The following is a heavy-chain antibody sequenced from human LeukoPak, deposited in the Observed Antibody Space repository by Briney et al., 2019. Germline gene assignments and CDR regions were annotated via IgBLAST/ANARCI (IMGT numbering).Heavy chain of an antibody. CDR3: ARVNTDRGVVHYYYMDV. CDR2: IYSGGST. CDR1: GFTVTDNYVSNY. Sequence: PGGSLRLSCAASGFTVTDNYVSNYMTWVRQAPGKGLEWVSVIYSGGSTYYADSVKGRFTISRDNSKNTVYLQMNSLRAEDTAVYYCARVNTDRGVVHYYYMDVWGKGTTVTISS. D-gene: IGHD2-15*01. J-gene: IGHJ6*03. V-gene: IGHV3-53*01.